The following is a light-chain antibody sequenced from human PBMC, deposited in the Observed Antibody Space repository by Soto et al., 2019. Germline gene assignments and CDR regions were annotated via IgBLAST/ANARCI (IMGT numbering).Light chain of an antibody. CDR2: DAS. CDR1: HSINNW. Sequence: DIQITPSPSTLSASVRHRLTIICRASHSINNWLAWYQQRPGQAPKLLIDDASSLESGVPSRCSGSGSGTEFTLTSSSLQPDDFATYYCQQYHEYWFGQGTKVDIK. J-gene: IGKJ1*01. V-gene: IGKV1-5*02. CDR3: QQYHEYW.